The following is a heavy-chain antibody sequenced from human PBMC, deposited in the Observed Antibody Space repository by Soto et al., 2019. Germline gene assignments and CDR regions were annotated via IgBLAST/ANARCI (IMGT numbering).Heavy chain of an antibody. CDR3: ARTYYGSRDV. J-gene: IGHJ6*02. CDR2: IDAAGDT. Sequence: GGSLRLSCAASGFTFSSYDMHWVRQATGKGLEWVSVIDAAGDTYYPGSVKGRFTISRENAKNSLYLQMNSLRAGDTAVYYCARTYYGSRDVGGQGTRVTVPS. V-gene: IGHV3-13*01. CDR1: GFTFSSYD. D-gene: IGHD3-10*01.